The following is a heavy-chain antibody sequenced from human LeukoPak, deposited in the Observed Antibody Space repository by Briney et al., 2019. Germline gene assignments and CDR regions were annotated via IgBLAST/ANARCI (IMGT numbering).Heavy chain of an antibody. Sequence: GGSLRLSCAASGFTFSSYEMNWVRQAPGKGLEWVSYISSSGSTIYYADSVKGRFTISRDNAKNSLYLQMNSLRAEDTAVYYCARDILSGGWIQPSDYWGQGTLVTVSS. CDR3: ARDILSGGWIQPSDY. CDR1: GFTFSSYE. J-gene: IGHJ4*02. V-gene: IGHV3-48*03. CDR2: ISSSGSTI. D-gene: IGHD5-18*01.